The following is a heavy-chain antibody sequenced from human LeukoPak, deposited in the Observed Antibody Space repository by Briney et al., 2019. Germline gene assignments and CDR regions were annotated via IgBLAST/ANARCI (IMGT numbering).Heavy chain of an antibody. Sequence: SETLSLTCTVSGGSISSGGYYSSWIRQPPGKGLERIGYIHYSGSTYYNPSLKSRVTISVDTSKNQFSLKLSSVTAADTAVYYCSRVRYYYDSSGLDIWGQGKMVTVSS. V-gene: IGHV4-31*03. CDR1: GGSISSGGYY. J-gene: IGHJ3*02. CDR2: IHYSGST. D-gene: IGHD3-22*01. CDR3: SRVRYYYDSSGLDI.